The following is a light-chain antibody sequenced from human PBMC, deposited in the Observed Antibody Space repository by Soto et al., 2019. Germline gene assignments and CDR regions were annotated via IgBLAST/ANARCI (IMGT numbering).Light chain of an antibody. V-gene: IGKV3-20*01. CDR1: QSVSSSY. CDR3: QQYSRPQYT. CDR2: GAS. J-gene: IGKJ2*01. Sequence: EIVLTQSPGTLSLSPGERATLSCRASQSVSSSYLAWYQQKPGEAPRLLIYGASSRATGIPDRFSGSGSGTDFTLTISRLEPEDFAVYYCQQYSRPQYTFGQGTKLEIK.